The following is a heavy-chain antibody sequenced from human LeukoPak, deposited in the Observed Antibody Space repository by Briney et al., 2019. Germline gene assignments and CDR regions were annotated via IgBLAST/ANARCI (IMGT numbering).Heavy chain of an antibody. CDR1: GDSVSSNSAA. D-gene: IGHD1-26*01. J-gene: IGHJ4*02. Sequence: SQTLSLTCAISGDSVSSNSAAWNWGGQSPSRGLEWLGRTYYRSKWYYDYALSVKSRITINPDTSKNQFSLQLNSVTPEDTAVYYCAREVQSGSPDWGQGTLVTVSS. V-gene: IGHV6-1*01. CDR2: TYYRSKWYY. CDR3: AREVQSGSPD.